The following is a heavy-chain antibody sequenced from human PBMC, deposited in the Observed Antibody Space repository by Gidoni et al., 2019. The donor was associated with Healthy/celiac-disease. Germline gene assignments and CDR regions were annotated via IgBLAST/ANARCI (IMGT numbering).Heavy chain of an antibody. Sequence: QVQLQESGPGLVKPSETLSLTCTVSGGSISSYYWSWIRQPPGKGLEWIGYIYYRGSTKYNPSLKSRVTISVDTSKNQFSLKLSSVTAADTAVYYCARGWGIAAAGYWGQGTLVTVSS. J-gene: IGHJ4*02. CDR2: IYYRGST. V-gene: IGHV4-59*01. CDR3: ARGWGIAAAGY. D-gene: IGHD6-13*01. CDR1: GGSISSYY.